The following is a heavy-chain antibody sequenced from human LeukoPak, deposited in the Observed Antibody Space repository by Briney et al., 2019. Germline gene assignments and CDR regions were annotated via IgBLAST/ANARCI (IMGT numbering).Heavy chain of an antibody. V-gene: IGHV3-74*01. J-gene: IGHJ6*02. Sequence: GGSLRLSCAASGFTFSRYWMHWVRQAPGKGLVWVSRINSDGRSTGYADSVKGRFTISRDNAKNSLYLQMNSLRAEDTALYYCAKDKASHYYGMDVWGQGTTVTVSS. CDR3: AKDKASHYYGMDV. CDR2: INSDGRST. CDR1: GFTFSRYW.